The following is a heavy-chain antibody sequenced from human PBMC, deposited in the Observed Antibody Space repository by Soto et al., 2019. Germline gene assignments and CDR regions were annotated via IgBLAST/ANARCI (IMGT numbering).Heavy chain of an antibody. D-gene: IGHD3-22*01. V-gene: IGHV1-69*06. Sequence: QVQLVQSGAEVKKPGSSVKVSCKASGGTFSSYAISWVRQAPGQGLEWMGGIIPIFGTANYAQKFQGRVTITADKSRSKAYMELSSLRSEDTAVYYCARGGGNTYYYDSSGYRYFDYWGQGTLVTVSS. CDR2: IIPIFGTA. J-gene: IGHJ4*02. CDR1: GGTFSSYA. CDR3: ARGGGNTYYYDSSGYRYFDY.